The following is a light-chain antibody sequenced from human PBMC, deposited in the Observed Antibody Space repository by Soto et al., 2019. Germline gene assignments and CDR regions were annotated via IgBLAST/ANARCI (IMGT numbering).Light chain of an antibody. CDR1: SSNIGSNT. CDR3: AAWDDSLNGFV. CDR2: RDN. J-gene: IGLJ1*01. V-gene: IGLV1-44*01. Sequence: QSVLTQPPSASGTPGQRGTISCSGSSSNIGSNTVNWYQQLPGTAPKLLIYRDNQRPSGVPDRFSGSKSGTSASLAISGLQSEDEADYYCAAWDDSLNGFVFGTGTKVTVL.